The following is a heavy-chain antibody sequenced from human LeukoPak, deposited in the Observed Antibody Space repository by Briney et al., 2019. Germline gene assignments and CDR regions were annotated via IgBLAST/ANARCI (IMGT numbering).Heavy chain of an antibody. Sequence: SETLSLTCAVYGGAFSGYYWSWIRQPPGKGLEWIGEINHSGSTNYNPSLKSRVTISVDTSKNQFSLKLSSVTAADTAVYYCARRTDSREDYWGQGTLVTVSS. J-gene: IGHJ4*02. D-gene: IGHD6-13*01. CDR3: ARRTDSREDY. V-gene: IGHV4-34*01. CDR2: INHSGST. CDR1: GGAFSGYY.